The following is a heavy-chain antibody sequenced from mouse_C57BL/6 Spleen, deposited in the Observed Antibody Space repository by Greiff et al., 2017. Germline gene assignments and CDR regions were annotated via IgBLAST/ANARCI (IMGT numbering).Heavy chain of an antibody. CDR1: GYSFTDYN. Sequence: EVKLMESGPELVTPGASVKISCKASGYSFTDYNMNWVKQSNGKSLEWIGVINPNYGTTSYNQKFKGKATLTVDQSSSTADMQLNILTSEDSAIYYCAKDDEDYVDYWGQGTTLTVSS. D-gene: IGHD2-12*01. CDR2: INPNYGTT. V-gene: IGHV1-39*01. CDR3: AKDDEDYVDY. J-gene: IGHJ2*01.